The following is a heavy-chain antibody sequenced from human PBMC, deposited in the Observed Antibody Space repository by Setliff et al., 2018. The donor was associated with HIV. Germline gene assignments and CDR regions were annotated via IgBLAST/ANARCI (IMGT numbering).Heavy chain of an antibody. CDR1: GYTLTELS. V-gene: IGHV1-24*01. CDR3: ATRGDLLGRRASTVTVYYYYLDV. D-gene: IGHD4-17*01. J-gene: IGHJ6*03. Sequence: GASVKVSCKVSGYTLTELSIHWVRQAPGKGLEWMGGFVPEHSETIYAQKFQGRVTMTEDTSTDTAFMELSGLTSEDTAVYYCATRGDLLGRRASTVTVYYYYLDVWGKGTTVTVSS. CDR2: FVPEHSET.